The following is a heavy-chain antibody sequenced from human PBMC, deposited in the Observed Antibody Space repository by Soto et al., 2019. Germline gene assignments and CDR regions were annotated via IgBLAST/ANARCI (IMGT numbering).Heavy chain of an antibody. D-gene: IGHD4-17*01. CDR3: AMDLGYGDDYQPIGY. J-gene: IGHJ4*02. CDR2: ISSSSSTI. CDR1: GFTFSSYS. Sequence: GGSLRLSCAASGFTFSSYSMNWVRQAPGKGLEWVSYISSSSSTIYYADSVKGRFTISRDNAKNSLYLQMNSLRAEDTAVYYCAMDLGYGDDYQPIGYWGQGTLVTVSS. V-gene: IGHV3-48*01.